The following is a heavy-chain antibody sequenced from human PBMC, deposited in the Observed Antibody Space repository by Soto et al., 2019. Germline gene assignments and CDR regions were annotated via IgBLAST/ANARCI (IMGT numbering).Heavy chain of an antibody. CDR1: GGSFSGYY. CDR2: IYTSGST. CDR3: ARDANGVTGTAQGMDV. D-gene: IGHD1-7*01. J-gene: IGHJ6*02. V-gene: IGHV4-4*07. Sequence: SSETLSLTCAVYGGSFSGYYWSWIRQPAGKGLEWIGRIYTSGSTNYNPSLKSRVTMSVDTSKNQFSLKLSSVTAADTAVYYCARDANGVTGTAQGMDVWGQGTTVTVSS.